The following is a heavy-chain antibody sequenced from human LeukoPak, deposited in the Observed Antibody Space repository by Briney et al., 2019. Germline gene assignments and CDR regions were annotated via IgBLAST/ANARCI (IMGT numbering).Heavy chain of an antibody. CDR2: VTGNGGST. CDR3: ARGIIAAAAPFSAGEY. Sequence: GGSLRLSCSASGFTFSNYAMHWVRQAPGWGLEYVSTVTGNGGSTYYADFVRGRFTISGDNSKDTLYLQMSSLRPEDTAVYYWARGIIAAAAPFSAGEYWAKEPLVTVSS. V-gene: IGHV3-64D*06. D-gene: IGHD6-13*01. CDR1: GFTFSNYA. J-gene: IGHJ4*02.